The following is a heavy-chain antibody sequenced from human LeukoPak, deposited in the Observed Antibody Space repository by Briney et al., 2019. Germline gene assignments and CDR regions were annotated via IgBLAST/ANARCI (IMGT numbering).Heavy chain of an antibody. Sequence: ASETLSLTCTVSGGSVSSGSYYWSWLRQPPGKGLEWIGYIYYSGSTNYNPSLQSPVTISVDTSKNHFSLKLSSVTAADTAVYYCARDKDYGSGAYYYYYGMDVWGQGTTVTVSS. CDR1: GGSVSSGSYY. CDR3: ARDKDYGSGAYYYYYGMDV. J-gene: IGHJ6*02. V-gene: IGHV4-61*03. D-gene: IGHD3-10*01. CDR2: IYYSGST.